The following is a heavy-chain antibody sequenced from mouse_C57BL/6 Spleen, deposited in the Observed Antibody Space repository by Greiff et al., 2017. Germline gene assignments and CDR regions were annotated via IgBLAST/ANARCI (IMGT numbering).Heavy chain of an antibody. CDR3: ARVDDSWFAY. CDR1: GFTFSSYA. J-gene: IGHJ3*01. CDR2: ISDGGSYT. D-gene: IGHD2-4*01. V-gene: IGHV5-4*03. Sequence: DVMLVESGGGLVKPGGSLKLSCAASGFTFSSYAMSWVRQTPEKRLEWVATISDGGSYTYYPDNVKGRFTISRDNAKNNLYLQMSQLKSEDTAMYYCARVDDSWFAYWGQGTLVTVSA.